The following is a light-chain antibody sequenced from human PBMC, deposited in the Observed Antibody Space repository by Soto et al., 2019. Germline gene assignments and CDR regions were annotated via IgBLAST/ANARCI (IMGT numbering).Light chain of an antibody. J-gene: IGLJ1*01. Sequence: QSVLTQPASVSGSPGQSSTISGTGTSSDVGGYNYVSWYQHHPGEAPKLMIFEVTKRPSGVSSRFSGSKSGNTASLTISGLQSADEANYFSNSYTTTSTYVFGSGTKVTVL. CDR1: SSDVGGYNY. CDR2: EVT. CDR3: NSYTTTSTYV. V-gene: IGLV2-14*01.